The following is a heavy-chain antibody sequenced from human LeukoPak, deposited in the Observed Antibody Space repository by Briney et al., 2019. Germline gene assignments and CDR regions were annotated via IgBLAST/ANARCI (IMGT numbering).Heavy chain of an antibody. CDR1: GGPISSYY. CDR2: IYYSGST. V-gene: IGHV4-59*01. Sequence: SETLSLTCTVSGGPISSYYWSWIRQPPGKGPEWMGYIYYSGSTNYNPSLKSRVTISVDTSKNQFSLKLSSVTAADTAVYYCARAAYDFWSGSLHDAFDIWGQGTMVTVSS. D-gene: IGHD3-3*01. CDR3: ARAAYDFWSGSLHDAFDI. J-gene: IGHJ3*02.